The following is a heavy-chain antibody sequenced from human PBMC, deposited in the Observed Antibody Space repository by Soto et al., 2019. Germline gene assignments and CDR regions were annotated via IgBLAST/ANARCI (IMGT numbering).Heavy chain of an antibody. CDR3: SRGTSIPASGDF. CDR1: GYTFTHYG. V-gene: IGHV1-18*01. Sequence: QVQLVQSGAEVKKPGASVKVSCKASGYTFTHYGINWVRQAPGQGLEWLGWVSAYNGERRYAQRVQARVIMTTDTSTTTAYMELRSLRSDDTAVYYFSRGTSIPASGDFWGQGTLVTVSS. J-gene: IGHJ4*01. CDR2: VSAYNGER. D-gene: IGHD6-6*01.